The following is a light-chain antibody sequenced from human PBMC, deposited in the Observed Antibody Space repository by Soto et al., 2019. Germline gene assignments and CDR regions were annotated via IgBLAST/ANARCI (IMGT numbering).Light chain of an antibody. CDR2: WAS. CDR3: QQYYTTPFT. J-gene: IGKJ4*01. V-gene: IGKV4-1*01. CDR1: QSVLYSSNNKNY. Sequence: DIVMTQSPDSLAVSLGERATINCKSSQSVLYSSNNKNYLAWYQQKPGQPPKLLIYWASTRESGVTDRFSGSGSGTDFTLTISSLQAEDVAVYYCQQYYTTPFTFGGGTKVDI.